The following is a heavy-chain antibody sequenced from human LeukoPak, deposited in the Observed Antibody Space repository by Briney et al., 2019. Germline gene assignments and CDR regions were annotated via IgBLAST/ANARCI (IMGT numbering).Heavy chain of an antibody. Sequence: GGSLRLSCAAAGFTFSGYAMTWVRQTPGKGLEWVSTVTGTGDATYYADSVKGRFTISRDNAKNSLYLQMNSLRAEDTALYYCARRQMTTVTLLDYWGQGTLVTVST. CDR1: GFTFSGYA. J-gene: IGHJ4*02. V-gene: IGHV3-23*01. CDR2: VTGTGDAT. CDR3: ARRQMTTVTLLDY. D-gene: IGHD4-11*01.